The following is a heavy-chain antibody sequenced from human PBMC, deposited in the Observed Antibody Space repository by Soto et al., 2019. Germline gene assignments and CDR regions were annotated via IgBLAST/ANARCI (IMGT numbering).Heavy chain of an antibody. D-gene: IGHD6-6*01. CDR1: GYTFTSYG. Sequence: ASVKVSCKASGYTFTSYGISWVRQAPGQGLEWMGWISAYNGNTNYAQKLQGRVTMTTDTSTGTAYMELRSLRSDDTAVYYCAREAGIAARRNVFDYWGQGTLVTVSS. V-gene: IGHV1-18*01. J-gene: IGHJ4*02. CDR2: ISAYNGNT. CDR3: AREAGIAARRNVFDY.